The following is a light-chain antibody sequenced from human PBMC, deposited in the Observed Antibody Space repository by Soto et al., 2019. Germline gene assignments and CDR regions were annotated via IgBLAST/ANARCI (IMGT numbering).Light chain of an antibody. CDR3: KSYAGSNTYV. V-gene: IGLV2-8*01. CDR1: RNDIGAYEF. Sequence: ALTXPPSASGSPGQSVTISCTGTRNDIGAYEFVSWYQHHPGKAPKLIIYEVVQRPSGVPDRFSGSKSGNTASLTVSGLQAADEADYYCKSYAGSNTYVFGTGTKVTVL. CDR2: EVV. J-gene: IGLJ1*01.